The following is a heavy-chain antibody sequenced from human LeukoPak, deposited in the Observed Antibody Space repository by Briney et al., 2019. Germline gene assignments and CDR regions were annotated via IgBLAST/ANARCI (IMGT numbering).Heavy chain of an antibody. V-gene: IGHV3-74*01. Sequence: QTGGSLRPSCKVSGFTLTSCWMHWFRQAPGKGLVWVSRINSVGTSTSYADSVKGRFTISRDNAKNTLYLQMNSLRAEDTAVYYCAKDLHKLSLEFDYWGQGTLVTVSS. CDR1: GFTLTSCW. CDR3: AKDLHKLSLEFDY. CDR2: INSVGTST. J-gene: IGHJ4*02.